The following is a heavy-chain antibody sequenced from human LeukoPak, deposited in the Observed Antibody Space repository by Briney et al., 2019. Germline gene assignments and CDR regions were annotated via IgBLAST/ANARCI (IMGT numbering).Heavy chain of an antibody. Sequence: GESLKISCKGSGYSFTSYWIGWVRQTPGKGLEWMGIIYPGDSDTRYSPSFQGQVTISADKSISTAYLQWSSLKASDTAMYYCARLTHYDIVVVTALRGYFDYWGQGTLVTVSS. CDR2: IYPGDSDT. J-gene: IGHJ4*02. D-gene: IGHD2-21*02. CDR3: ARLTHYDIVVVTALRGYFDY. V-gene: IGHV5-51*01. CDR1: GYSFTSYW.